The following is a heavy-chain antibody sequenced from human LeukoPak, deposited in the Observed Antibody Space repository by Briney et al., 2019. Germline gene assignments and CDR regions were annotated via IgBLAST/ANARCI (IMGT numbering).Heavy chain of an antibody. CDR3: ARLTFGGVIPMSFDY. Sequence: SETLSLTCAVFGGSFSDYFWTWIRQPPGKGLEWIGEINHSGNTNFNPSLKSRVTISMDTSKNQFSLKLSSVTAADTAVYYCARLTFGGVIPMSFDYWGQGTLVTVSS. CDR2: INHSGNT. CDR1: GGSFSDYF. D-gene: IGHD3-16*02. J-gene: IGHJ4*02. V-gene: IGHV4-34*01.